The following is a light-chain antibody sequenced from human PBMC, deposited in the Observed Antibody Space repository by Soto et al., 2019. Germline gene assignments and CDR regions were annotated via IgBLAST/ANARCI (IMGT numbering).Light chain of an antibody. CDR2: DVS. V-gene: IGLV2-14*01. J-gene: IGLJ1*01. CDR1: SSNVGGYNY. Sequence: QSALTQPASVSGSPGQSITISCTGTSSNVGGYNYVSWYQQHPGKAPKLMIYDVSNRPSGVSNRFSGSKSGNTASLTISGVPAEDEADHYCSSYTSSSTNVFRDGTKLTVL. CDR3: SSYTSSSTNV.